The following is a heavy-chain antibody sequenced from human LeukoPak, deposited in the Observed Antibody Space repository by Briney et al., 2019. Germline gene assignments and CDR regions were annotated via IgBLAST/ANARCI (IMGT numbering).Heavy chain of an antibody. Sequence: ASVRVSCKTSGFTFRDYAIGWVRHVPGQGLEWMGWISGYNDNTNFAQRLQDRISMATDTSTDTAYMALRSLRSDDTAVYFCARVHRPYNIGLMDYWGQGTQITVSS. CDR2: ISGYNDNT. CDR1: GFTFRDYA. CDR3: ARVHRPYNIGLMDY. V-gene: IGHV1-18*01. D-gene: IGHD6-25*01. J-gene: IGHJ4*02.